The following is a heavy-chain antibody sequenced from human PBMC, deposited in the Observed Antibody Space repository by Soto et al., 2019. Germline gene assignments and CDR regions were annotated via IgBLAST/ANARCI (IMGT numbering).Heavy chain of an antibody. V-gene: IGHV4-30-4*01. J-gene: IGHJ5*02. CDR3: ARVGYYDSRGQFDP. CDR1: VGSISSGDYY. Sequence: PPETLSLTCTVSVGSISSGDYYWSWIRQPPGKGLEWIGYIYYSGSTYYNPSLKSRVTISVDTSKNQFSLKLSSVTAADTAVYYCARVGYYDSRGQFDPWGQGTMVTVSS. CDR2: IYYSGST. D-gene: IGHD3-22*01.